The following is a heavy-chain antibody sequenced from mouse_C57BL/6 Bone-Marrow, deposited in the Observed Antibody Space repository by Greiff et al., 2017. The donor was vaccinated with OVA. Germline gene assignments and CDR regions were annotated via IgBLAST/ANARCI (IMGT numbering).Heavy chain of an antibody. V-gene: IGHV1-54*01. D-gene: IGHD1-1*01. J-gene: IGHJ4*01. Sequence: QVQLKQSGAELVRPGTSVKVSCKASGYAFTNYLIEWVKQRPGQGLEWIGVINPGSGGTNYNEKFKGKATLTADKSSSTAYMQLSSLTSEDSAVYFCARRGHYDGSSAMDYWGQGTSVTVSS. CDR2: INPGSGGT. CDR1: GYAFTNYL. CDR3: ARRGHYDGSSAMDY.